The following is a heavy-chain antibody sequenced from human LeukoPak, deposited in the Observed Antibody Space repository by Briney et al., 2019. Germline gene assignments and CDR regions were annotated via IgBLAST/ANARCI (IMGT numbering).Heavy chain of an antibody. CDR3: ARGGTYYYDSSGYEDAFDI. D-gene: IGHD3-22*01. J-gene: IGHJ3*02. CDR1: GFTFSSYA. V-gene: IGHV3-30*01. CDR2: ISYDGSNK. Sequence: GGSLGLFCAASGFTFSSYAMHWVREAPGKGLVCGAVISYDGSNKYYADTVNGRFTISRDNSKTTLYLQMNSLRAEDTAVYYCARGGTYYYDSSGYEDAFDIWGQGTMVTVSS.